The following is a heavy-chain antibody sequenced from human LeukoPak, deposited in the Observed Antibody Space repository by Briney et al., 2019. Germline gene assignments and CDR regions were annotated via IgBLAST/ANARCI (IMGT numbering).Heavy chain of an antibody. V-gene: IGHV1-69*06. CDR1: GGTFSSYA. CDR2: IIPIFGTA. Sequence: SVKVSCKASGGTFSSYAISWVRQAPGQGLEWMGGIIPIFGTANYAQKFQGRVTITADKSTSTAYMELSSLRSGDTAVYYCASPRLYSGSYRVFDYWGQGTLVTVSS. CDR3: ASPRLYSGSYRVFDY. D-gene: IGHD1-26*01. J-gene: IGHJ4*02.